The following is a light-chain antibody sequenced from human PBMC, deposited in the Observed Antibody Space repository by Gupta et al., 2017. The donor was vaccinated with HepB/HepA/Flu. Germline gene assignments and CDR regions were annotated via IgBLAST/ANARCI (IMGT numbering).Light chain of an antibody. CDR1: QSISSY. J-gene: IGKJ2*04. V-gene: IGKV1-39*01. CDR3: QQSYSTPCS. CDR2: AAS. Sequence: GDRVTITCRASQSISSYLNWYQQKPGKAPKLLIYAASSLQSGVPSRFSGSGSGTDFTLTISRLQPEDFATYYCQQSYSTPCSFGQGTKLEIK.